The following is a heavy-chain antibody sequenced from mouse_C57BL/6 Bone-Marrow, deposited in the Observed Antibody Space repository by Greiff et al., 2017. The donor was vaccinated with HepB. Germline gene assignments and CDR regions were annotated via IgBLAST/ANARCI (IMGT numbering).Heavy chain of an antibody. J-gene: IGHJ2*01. CDR1: GYTFTSYW. CDR3: AIYDSSFDY. Sequence: QVQLQQPGAELVKPGASVKLSCKASGYTFTSYWMQWVKQRPGQGLEWIGEIDPSDSYTNYNQKFKGKATLTVDTSSSTAYMQLSSLTSEDSAVYYCAIYDSSFDYWGQGTTLTVSS. CDR2: IDPSDSYT. V-gene: IGHV1-50*01. D-gene: IGHD2-4*01.